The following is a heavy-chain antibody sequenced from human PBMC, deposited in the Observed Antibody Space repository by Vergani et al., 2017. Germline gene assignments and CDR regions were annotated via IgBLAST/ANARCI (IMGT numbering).Heavy chain of an antibody. Sequence: EVQLLESGGGLVQPGGSLRLSCAASGFTFSSYAMSWVRQAPGKGLEWVSAISGSGGSTYYADSVKGRFTISRDNSKNTLYLQMNSLRAEDTAVYYCRSVVPAAILSDYWGQGTLVTVSS. CDR1: GFTFSSYA. CDR3: RSVVPAAILSDY. CDR2: ISGSGGST. V-gene: IGHV3-23*01. D-gene: IGHD2-2*02. J-gene: IGHJ4*02.